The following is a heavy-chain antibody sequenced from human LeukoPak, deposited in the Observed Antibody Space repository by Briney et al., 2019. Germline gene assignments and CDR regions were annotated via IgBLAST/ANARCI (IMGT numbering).Heavy chain of an antibody. CDR2: INPNTGDT. CDR1: GYTFTDYY. Sequence: ASVKVSCKTSGYTFTDYYIHWVRQAPGRGLEWMGWINPNTGDTKYAQKFQGRVTMTRDTSISTAYMELSRLTSDDTAMFYCARVEWESRYYYYYYMDVWGKGTTVTVSS. CDR3: ARVEWESRYYYYYYMDV. V-gene: IGHV1-2*02. D-gene: IGHD1-26*01. J-gene: IGHJ6*03.